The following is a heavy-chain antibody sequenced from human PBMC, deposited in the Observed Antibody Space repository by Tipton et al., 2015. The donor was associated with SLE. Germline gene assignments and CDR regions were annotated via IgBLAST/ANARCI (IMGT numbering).Heavy chain of an antibody. V-gene: IGHV3-48*04. CDR1: GFTFSSYS. J-gene: IGHJ3*02. CDR2: ISSSSSTI. Sequence: SLRLSCAASGFTFSSYSMSWVRQAPGKGLEWVSYISSSSSTIYYADSVKGRFTISRDNAKNTLYLQMNSLRVEDTAVYYCGREVRGDIVPSPVAFDIWGQGTMVTVSS. D-gene: IGHD2-15*01. CDR3: GREVRGDIVPSPVAFDI.